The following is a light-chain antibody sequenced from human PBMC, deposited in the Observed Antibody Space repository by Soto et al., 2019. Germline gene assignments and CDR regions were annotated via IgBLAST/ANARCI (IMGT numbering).Light chain of an antibody. V-gene: IGKV1-27*01. Sequence: DIQMTQSPSSLSASVGDRVTITCRASQGINNYLVWYQQKPGKLPKLLISGASTVQSGVPSRFSGSQSGTDLTLTISSLQPEDVATYYCQKFNSAPFTFGPGTKVDIK. CDR2: GAS. J-gene: IGKJ3*01. CDR3: QKFNSAPFT. CDR1: QGINNY.